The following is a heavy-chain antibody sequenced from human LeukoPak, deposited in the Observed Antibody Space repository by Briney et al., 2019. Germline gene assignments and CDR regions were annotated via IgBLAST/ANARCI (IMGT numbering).Heavy chain of an antibody. CDR1: GFTFSSYW. J-gene: IGHJ4*02. Sequence: GGSQRLSCTASGFTFSSYWMHWVRQAPGKGLVWVSHIKTDGSSITYADSVKGRFTISRDNAKNTLYLQMNSLRAEDTAVYYCARVRYNNALDYWGQGTLVTASS. CDR2: IKTDGSSI. CDR3: ARVRYNNALDY. D-gene: IGHD1-14*01. V-gene: IGHV3-74*03.